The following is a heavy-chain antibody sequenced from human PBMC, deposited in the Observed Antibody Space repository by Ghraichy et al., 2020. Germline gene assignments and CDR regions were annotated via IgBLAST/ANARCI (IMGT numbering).Heavy chain of an antibody. CDR3: AKEQSGYFDY. Sequence: GGSLRLSCAASGFTFSSYGMHWVRQAPGKGLEWVAVISYDGSNKYYADSVKGRFTMSRDNSKNTLYLQMNSLRAEDTAVYYCAKEQSGYFDYWGQGTLVTVSS. CDR2: ISYDGSNK. V-gene: IGHV3-30*18. D-gene: IGHD3-3*01. J-gene: IGHJ4*02. CDR1: GFTFSSYG.